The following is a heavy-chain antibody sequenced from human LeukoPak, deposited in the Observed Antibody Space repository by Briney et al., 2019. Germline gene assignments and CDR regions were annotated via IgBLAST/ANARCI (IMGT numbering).Heavy chain of an antibody. V-gene: IGHV3-7*01. CDR2: IKQDGSEK. CDR1: GFTFSSYW. D-gene: IGHD4-23*01. Sequence: GGSLRLSCAASGFTFSSYWMSWVRQAPEKGLEWVANIKQDGSEKYYVDSVKGRFTISRDNAKSSLYLQMNSLRAEDTAVYYCASQNDYGGNCFFEYWGQGTLVTVSS. J-gene: IGHJ4*02. CDR3: ASQNDYGGNCFFEY.